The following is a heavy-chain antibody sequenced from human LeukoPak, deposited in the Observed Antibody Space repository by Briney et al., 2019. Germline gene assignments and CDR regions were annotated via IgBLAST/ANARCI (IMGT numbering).Heavy chain of an antibody. Sequence: PGGYLRLSCAASGFTFSSYAMSWVRQAPGKGLEWVAVISYDGSNKYYADSVKGRFTISRDNSKNTLYLQMNSLRAEDTAVYYCAKDLSLWFGGLRLPDWFDPWGQGTLVTVSS. CDR1: GFTFSSYA. CDR3: AKDLSLWFGGLRLPDWFDP. V-gene: IGHV3-30-3*01. J-gene: IGHJ5*02. D-gene: IGHD3-10*01. CDR2: ISYDGSNK.